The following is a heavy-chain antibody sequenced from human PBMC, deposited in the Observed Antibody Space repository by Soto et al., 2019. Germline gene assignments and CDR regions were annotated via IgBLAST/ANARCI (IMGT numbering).Heavy chain of an antibody. CDR1: GGSFSGYY. D-gene: IGHD3-3*01. J-gene: IGHJ1*01. CDR3: ARGYYDFWSGYYVSMYFQH. CDR2: INHSGST. Sequence: QVQLQQWGAGLLKPSETLSLTCAVYGGSFSGYYWSWIRQPPGKGLEWIGEINHSGSTNYNPSLKRRVTISVDTSKNQFSLKLSSVTAAYTAVYYCARGYYDFWSGYYVSMYFQHWGQGTLVTVSS. V-gene: IGHV4-34*01.